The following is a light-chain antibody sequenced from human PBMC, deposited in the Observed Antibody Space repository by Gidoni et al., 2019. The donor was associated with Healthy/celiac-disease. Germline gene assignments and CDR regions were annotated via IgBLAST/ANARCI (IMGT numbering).Light chain of an antibody. CDR3: SSYTSSSTPV. J-gene: IGLJ2*01. V-gene: IGLV2-14*01. Sequence: QSALTQLASVSASPGPSITISCTGTSSDVGGYNYVSWYQQHPGKATNLMIYELSKRPSGVSNRFSGSTSGNTASLTISGLQAEDEADYYCSSYTSSSTPVFGGGTKLTVL. CDR2: ELS. CDR1: SSDVGGYNY.